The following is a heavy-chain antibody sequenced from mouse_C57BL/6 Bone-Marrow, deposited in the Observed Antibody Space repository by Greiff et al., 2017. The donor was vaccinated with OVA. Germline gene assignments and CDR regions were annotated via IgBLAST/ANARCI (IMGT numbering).Heavy chain of an antibody. V-gene: IGHV1-81*01. CDR2: IYPRSGNT. CDR1: GYTFTSYG. CDR3: ARGEPYYGSPYYYAMDY. Sequence: VQLQQSGAELARPGASVKLSCKASGYTFTSYGISWVKQRTGQGLEWIGEIYPRSGNTYYNEKFKGKATLTSDKSSSTAYMELRSLTSEDSAVYFCARGEPYYGSPYYYAMDYWGQGTSVTVSS. D-gene: IGHD1-1*01. J-gene: IGHJ4*01.